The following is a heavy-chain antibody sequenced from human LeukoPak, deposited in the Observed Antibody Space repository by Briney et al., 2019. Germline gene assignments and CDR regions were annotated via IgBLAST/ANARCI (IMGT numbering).Heavy chain of an antibody. CDR1: GFTFSSYA. V-gene: IGHV3-30-3*02. Sequence: GGSLRLSCAASGFTFSSYALHWVRQAPGKGLEWVAIISFDGSNKYYADSVKGRFTISRDNAKNTVFLQLNSLRAEDTAVYYCAKTDFWSGYSTGGFDYWGQGTLVTVSS. CDR2: ISFDGSNK. D-gene: IGHD3-3*01. CDR3: AKTDFWSGYSTGGFDY. J-gene: IGHJ4*02.